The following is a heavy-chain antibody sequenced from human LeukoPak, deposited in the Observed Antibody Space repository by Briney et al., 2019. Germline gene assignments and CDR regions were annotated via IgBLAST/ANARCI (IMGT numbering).Heavy chain of an antibody. D-gene: IGHD6-13*01. CDR1: GYTVTGYY. J-gene: IGHJ4*02. V-gene: IGHV1-2*04. CDR3: ARDRDGPAAAGTHFDY. CDR2: INPNSGGT. Sequence: GASVKVSCKASGYTVTGYYMHWVRQATGQGLEWMGWINPNSGGTNYAQKFQGWVTMTRDTSISTAYMELSRLRSDDTAVYYCARDRDGPAAAGTHFDYWGQGTLVTVSS.